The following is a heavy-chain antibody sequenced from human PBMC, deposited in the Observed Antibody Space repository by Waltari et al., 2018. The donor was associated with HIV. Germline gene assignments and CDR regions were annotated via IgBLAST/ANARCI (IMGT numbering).Heavy chain of an antibody. D-gene: IGHD5-12*01. V-gene: IGHV1-2*02. CDR2: IDPNNGAK. CDR1: PYIFTIFF. CDR3: ARQYSGFDYRYVAY. Sequence: QVQLVHSGPEVKKPGASVKVSCEASPYIFTIFFIHWVRQDPGQGLEWMGYIDPNNGAKNYAPKFQGRVTMTRDTSIKTAYMELSGLTYDDTAVYYCARQYSGFDYRYVAYWGQGTLVTVSS. J-gene: IGHJ4*02.